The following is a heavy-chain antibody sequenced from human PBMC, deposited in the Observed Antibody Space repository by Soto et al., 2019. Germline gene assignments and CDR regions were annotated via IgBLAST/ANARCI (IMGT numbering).Heavy chain of an antibody. Sequence: GASVKVSCKASGYTFTGYYMHWVRQAPGQGLEWMGWINPNSGGTNYAQKFQGRVTMTRDTSISTAYMELSRLRSDDTAVYYCASGYCSGGSCFDFDYWGQGTLVTVSS. CDR1: GYTFTGYY. CDR2: INPNSGGT. V-gene: IGHV1-2*02. J-gene: IGHJ4*02. D-gene: IGHD2-15*01. CDR3: ASGYCSGGSCFDFDY.